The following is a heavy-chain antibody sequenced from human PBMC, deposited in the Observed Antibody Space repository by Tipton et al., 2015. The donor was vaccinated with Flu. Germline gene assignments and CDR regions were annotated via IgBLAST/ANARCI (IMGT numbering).Heavy chain of an antibody. CDR1: GFSFRGYA. Sequence: SLRLSCEASGFSFRGYAMHWVRQAPGKGLEWLALISFDGRDEYYAASVKGRFTISRDNSKDTLYLQMNTLASEDTAIYYCAQGTGGYCRGHSCFALFYSWGQGTLVTVSS. J-gene: IGHJ5*01. CDR3: AQGTGGYCRGHSCFALFYS. CDR2: ISFDGRDE. D-gene: IGHD2-15*01. V-gene: IGHV3-30*18.